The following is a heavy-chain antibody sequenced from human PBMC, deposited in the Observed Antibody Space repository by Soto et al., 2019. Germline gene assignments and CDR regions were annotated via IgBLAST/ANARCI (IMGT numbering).Heavy chain of an antibody. D-gene: IGHD1-7*01. CDR2: ISGSGGST. CDR1: GFHVSSYA. CDR3: AKAQYNWNYAWFDP. V-gene: IGHV3-23*01. J-gene: IGHJ5*02. Sequence: GGSLTLSCTASGFHVSSYAISWVRQAPGKGLEWVSAISGSGGSTYYADSVKGRFTISRDNSKNTLYLQMNSLRAEDTAVYYCAKAQYNWNYAWFDPWGQGTLVTVSS.